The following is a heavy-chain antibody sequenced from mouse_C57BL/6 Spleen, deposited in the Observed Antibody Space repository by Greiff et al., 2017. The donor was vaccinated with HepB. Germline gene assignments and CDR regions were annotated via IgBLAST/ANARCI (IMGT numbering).Heavy chain of an antibody. Sequence: VQLQQSGAELVKPGASVKLSCKASGYTFTSYWMQWVKQRPGQGLEWIGEIDPSDSYTNYNQKFKGKATLTVDTSSSTAYMQLSSLTSEDSAVYYCARSDYSKVAYWGQGTLVTVSA. CDR1: GYTFTSYW. D-gene: IGHD2-5*01. J-gene: IGHJ3*01. V-gene: IGHV1-50*01. CDR3: ARSDYSKVAY. CDR2: IDPSDSYT.